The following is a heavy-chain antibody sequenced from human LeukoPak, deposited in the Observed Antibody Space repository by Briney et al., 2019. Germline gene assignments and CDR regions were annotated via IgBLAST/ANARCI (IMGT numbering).Heavy chain of an antibody. D-gene: IGHD4-11*01. CDR2: IYYSGST. Sequence: SETLSLTCTVFGGSISNYYWTWIRQPPGRELEWIGYIYYSGSTNYNPSLKSRVTMSVDKSKNQFSLNLSSVTAADTAVYFCARGYTNYPYYFDYWGQGTLVTVSS. CDR1: GGSISNYY. V-gene: IGHV4-59*01. J-gene: IGHJ4*02. CDR3: ARGYTNYPYYFDY.